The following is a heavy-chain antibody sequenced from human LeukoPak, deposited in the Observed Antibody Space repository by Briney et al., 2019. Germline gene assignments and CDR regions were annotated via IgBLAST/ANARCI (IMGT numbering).Heavy chain of an antibody. CDR3: ARDPTGNAFDI. J-gene: IGHJ3*02. Sequence: GGSLRLSCAASGFTFSSYWMSWVRQAPGKGLEWVSLISSGGTTYYADSVKGRFTISRDNSKNTLYLQVNSLRAEDTAVYYCARDPTGNAFDIWGQGTMVTVSS. V-gene: IGHV3-66*01. D-gene: IGHD3-10*01. CDR2: ISSGGTT. CDR1: GFTFSSYW.